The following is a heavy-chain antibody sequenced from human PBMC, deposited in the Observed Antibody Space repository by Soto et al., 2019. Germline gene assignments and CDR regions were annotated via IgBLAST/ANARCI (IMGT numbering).Heavy chain of an antibody. D-gene: IGHD2-15*01. Sequence: QVQLQQWGAGLLKPSETLSLTCAVYGGSFSGYYWSWIRQPPGKGLEWIGEINHSGSTNYNPSLKSRVTRSVDTSKTQCSLKLSSVTAADTAVYYCARGGGGVVVVAATRLSWFDPWGQGTLVTVSS. V-gene: IGHV4-34*01. CDR1: GGSFSGYY. J-gene: IGHJ5*02. CDR2: INHSGST. CDR3: ARGGGGVVVVAATRLSWFDP.